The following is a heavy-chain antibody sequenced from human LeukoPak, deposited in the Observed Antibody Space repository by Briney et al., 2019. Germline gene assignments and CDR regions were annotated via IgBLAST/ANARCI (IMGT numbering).Heavy chain of an antibody. Sequence: SETLSLTCTVSGGSISSYYWSWIRQPPGKGLEWIGYIYYSGSTNYNPSLKSRVTISVDTSKNQFSLKLSSVTAADTAVYYCARDPGYDSSGYYENYYYYGMDVWGQGTTVTVSS. CDR2: IYYSGST. D-gene: IGHD3-22*01. J-gene: IGHJ6*02. V-gene: IGHV4-59*12. CDR1: GGSISSYY. CDR3: ARDPGYDSSGYYENYYYYGMDV.